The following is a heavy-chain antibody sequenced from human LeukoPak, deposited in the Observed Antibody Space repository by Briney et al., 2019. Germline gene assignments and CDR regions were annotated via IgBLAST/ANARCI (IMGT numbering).Heavy chain of an antibody. V-gene: IGHV3-9*01. Sequence: PGRSLRLSCAASGFTFDAYAMHWVRQGPGKGLEWVSGISWNSAMIAYADSVKGRFTISRDNAKNSLYLQMNSLRAEDTAFYYCAKATYSTSPGYYFDYWGQGTLVTVSS. CDR1: GFTFDAYA. CDR2: ISWNSAMI. J-gene: IGHJ4*02. CDR3: AKATYSTSPGYYFDY. D-gene: IGHD6-6*01.